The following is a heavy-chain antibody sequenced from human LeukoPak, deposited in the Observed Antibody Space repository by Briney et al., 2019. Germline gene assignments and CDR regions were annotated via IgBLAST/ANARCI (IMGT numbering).Heavy chain of an antibody. D-gene: IGHD5-24*01. CDR2: IYPGDSDT. CDR1: GYRFTNYW. CDR3: ARFRDGYNGDADY. Sequence: GESLKISCKGSGYRFTNYWIGWVRQMPGKGLEWMGIIYPGDSDTRYSPSFQGQVTISADKSISTAYLQWSSLKASDTAMYYCARFRDGYNGDADYWGQGTLVTVSS. V-gene: IGHV5-51*01. J-gene: IGHJ4*02.